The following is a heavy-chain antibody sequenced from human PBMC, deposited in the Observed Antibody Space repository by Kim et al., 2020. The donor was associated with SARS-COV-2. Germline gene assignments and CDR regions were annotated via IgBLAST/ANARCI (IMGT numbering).Heavy chain of an antibody. J-gene: IGHJ6*02. CDR3: ARGAYYGMDV. Sequence: GGSLRLSCAASGFTFSGYGMHWVRQAPGKGLVWVSRSNPDGSSTFYADSVKGRFTISIDNAKNTLYLQMNSLRAEDTAVYYCARGAYYGMDVWGQGTTVT. V-gene: IGHV3-74*01. CDR1: GFTFSGYG. CDR2: SNPDGSST.